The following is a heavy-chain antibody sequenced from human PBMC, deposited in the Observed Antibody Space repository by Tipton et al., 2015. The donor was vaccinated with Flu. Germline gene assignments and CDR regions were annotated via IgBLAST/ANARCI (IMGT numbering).Heavy chain of an antibody. Sequence: LSLTCAASGFPFTSYWMTWVRQAPGKGLEWVSVIYGGGTADYADSVKGRFTISRDKSKNALYLQMSSLRAEDTAVYYCARGPQVPVWPYYYGMDVWGQGTTVTVSS. CDR2: IYGGGTA. V-gene: IGHV3-53*01. CDR1: GFPFTSYW. CDR3: ARGPQVPVWPYYYGMDV. J-gene: IGHJ6*02. D-gene: IGHD2-2*01.